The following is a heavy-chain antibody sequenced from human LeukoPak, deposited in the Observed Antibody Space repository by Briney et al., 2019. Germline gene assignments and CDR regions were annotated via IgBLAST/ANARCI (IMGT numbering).Heavy chain of an antibody. D-gene: IGHD3-10*01. CDR3: ARGKRITMVRGVIITGP. CDR2: INHSGST. Sequence: PSETQSLTCAVYGGSFSGYYWSWIRQPPGKGLEWIGEINHSGSTNYNPSLKSRVTISVDTSKNQLSLKLSSVTAADTAVYYCARGKRITMVRGVIITGPWGQGTLVTVSS. V-gene: IGHV4-34*01. J-gene: IGHJ5*02. CDR1: GGSFSGYY.